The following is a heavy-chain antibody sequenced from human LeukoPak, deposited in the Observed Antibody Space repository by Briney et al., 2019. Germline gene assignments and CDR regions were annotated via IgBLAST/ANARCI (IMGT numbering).Heavy chain of an antibody. CDR1: GTYTLVELS. D-gene: IGHD1-26*01. Sequence: AAVKVSCKVSGTYTLVELSMHWVRQAPGKGLEWMGGFGPEDGETIYAQKFKGRVTLTEDTSTDTAYMDLSSLRSEDTAVYYCATLLGETHFFDYWGQGTLVTVPS. CDR2: FGPEDGET. CDR3: ATLLGETHFFDY. J-gene: IGHJ4*02. V-gene: IGHV1-24*01.